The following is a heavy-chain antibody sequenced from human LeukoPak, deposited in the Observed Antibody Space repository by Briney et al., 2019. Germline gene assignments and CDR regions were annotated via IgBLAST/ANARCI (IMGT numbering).Heavy chain of an antibody. J-gene: IGHJ6*03. CDR3: AKGSGWEASYFYYYMDV. CDR1: GFTFSSYS. Sequence: GGSLRLSCAASGFTFSSYSMNWVRQAPGKGLEWVSYIRSSSSTIYYADSVKGRFTISTDNANNSLYLQMNSLRAEDTAVYFCAKGSGWEASYFYYYMDVWGKGTTVTISS. V-gene: IGHV3-48*01. CDR2: IRSSSSTI. D-gene: IGHD1-26*01.